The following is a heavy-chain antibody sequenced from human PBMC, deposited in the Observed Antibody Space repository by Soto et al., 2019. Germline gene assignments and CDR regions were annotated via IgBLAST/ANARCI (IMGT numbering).Heavy chain of an antibody. CDR2: IYPSDSDT. Sequence: LGESLKISCKGSGYSFTSYWIGWVRQMPGKGLEWMGFIYPSDSDTRYSPSFQGQDTISADKSISTAYLQWSSLKASDTAMYYCASPYSYAPGRAFDIWGQGTMVTVSS. J-gene: IGHJ3*02. CDR3: ASPYSYAPGRAFDI. V-gene: IGHV5-51*01. D-gene: IGHD5-18*01. CDR1: GYSFTSYW.